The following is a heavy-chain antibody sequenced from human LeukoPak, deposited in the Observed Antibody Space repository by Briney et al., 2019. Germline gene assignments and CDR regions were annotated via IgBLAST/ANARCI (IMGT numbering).Heavy chain of an antibody. J-gene: IGHJ4*02. CDR2: INHSGIT. V-gene: IGHV4-34*01. Sequence: SETLSLTCAVYGGSFSGYYWSWIRQPPGKGLEWIGEINHSGITNYNPSPKSRVTTSVDTSKNQFSLKLSSVTAADTAVYCCATDYYGSGYFDYWGQGTLVTVSS. CDR1: GGSFSGYY. CDR3: ATDYYGSGYFDY. D-gene: IGHD3-10*01.